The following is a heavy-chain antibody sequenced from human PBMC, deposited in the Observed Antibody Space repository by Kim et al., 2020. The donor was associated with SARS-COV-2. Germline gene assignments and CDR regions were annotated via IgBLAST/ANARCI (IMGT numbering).Heavy chain of an antibody. J-gene: IGHJ6*03. D-gene: IGHD2-2*01. Sequence: SETLSLTCAVYGGSFSGYYWSWIRQPPGKGLEWIGEISQSGSANYDPSLKSRVTMSLDTAKNQFFLKLSFVTAADTAVYYWARSGSTRGYYYYYMDVWGKGTTVTVSS. CDR1: GGSFSGYY. CDR2: ISQSGSA. V-gene: IGHV4-34*01. CDR3: ARSGSTRGYYYYYMDV.